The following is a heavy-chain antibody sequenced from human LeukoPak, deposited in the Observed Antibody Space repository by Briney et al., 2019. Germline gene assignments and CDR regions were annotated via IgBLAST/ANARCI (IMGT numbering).Heavy chain of an antibody. J-gene: IGHJ4*02. Sequence: SETLSLTCTVSGGSISSYYWSWIRQPPGKGLEWIGYIYYSGSTNYNPSLKSRVTISVDTSKNQFSLKLSSVTAADTAVYYCAGSSGYYPEDQLDYWGQGTLVTVSS. D-gene: IGHD3-22*01. V-gene: IGHV4-59*12. CDR2: IYYSGST. CDR3: AGSSGYYPEDQLDY. CDR1: GGSISSYY.